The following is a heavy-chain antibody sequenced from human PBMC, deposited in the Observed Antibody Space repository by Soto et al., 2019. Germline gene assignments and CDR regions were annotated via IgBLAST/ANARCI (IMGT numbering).Heavy chain of an antibody. CDR1: GYTFTSYY. J-gene: IGHJ4*02. CDR3: ARRDTSGLLRYFDN. Sequence: GASVKVSCKASGYTFTSYYMHWVRQAPGQGLEWMGGIVPNVGTVNYAQKFRGKVTITADKSTGTAYMELSSLRSEDTALYYCARRDTSGLLRYFDNWGPGTQVTVYS. V-gene: IGHV1-69*06. D-gene: IGHD3-10*01. CDR2: IVPNVGTV.